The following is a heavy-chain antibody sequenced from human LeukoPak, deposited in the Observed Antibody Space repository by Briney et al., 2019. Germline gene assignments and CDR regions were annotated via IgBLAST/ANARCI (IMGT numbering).Heavy chain of an antibody. D-gene: IGHD3-10*01. Sequence: GRSLRLSCAASGFAFSNYAMSWVRQAPGKGLEWVSSLSGGGDSRYYADSVMGRFTISRDNSKNTLYLQMNSLRAEDTAVYYCAKAVRSMVTGGGYFDSWGQGTLVTVSS. CDR2: LSGGGDSR. CDR1: GFAFSNYA. J-gene: IGHJ4*02. CDR3: AKAVRSMVTGGGYFDS. V-gene: IGHV3-23*01.